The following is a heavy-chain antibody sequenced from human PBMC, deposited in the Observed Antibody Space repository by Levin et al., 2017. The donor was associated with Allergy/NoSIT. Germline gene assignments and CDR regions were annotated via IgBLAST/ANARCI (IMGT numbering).Heavy chain of an antibody. CDR3: AKGRGRDGYGDHLDY. D-gene: IGHD5-12*01. CDR1: GFTFSNYA. CDR2: ITGRGDSA. J-gene: IGHJ4*02. V-gene: IGHV3-23*01. Sequence: TGGSLRLSCASSGFTFSNYAMTWVRQAPGQGLQWVAVITGRGDSALYADSVRGRFSISRDNSKNMLYLQASSLRADDTSVYYCAKGRGRDGYGDHLDYWGQGTLVTVPS.